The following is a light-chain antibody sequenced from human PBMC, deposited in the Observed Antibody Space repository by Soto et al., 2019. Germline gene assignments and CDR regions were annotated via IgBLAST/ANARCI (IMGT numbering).Light chain of an antibody. CDR2: EVS. CDR1: SSDVGAHKF. J-gene: IGLJ1*01. V-gene: IGLV2-8*01. Sequence: QSALTQPPSASGSPGQSVTISCTGTSSDVGAHKFVSWYQQHPGKAPKLMIYEVSKRPSGVPDRFSGSKSANTAFLTVSGLHAEDEADYYCSSYAGNNNYVFGTGTKLTVL. CDR3: SSYAGNNNYV.